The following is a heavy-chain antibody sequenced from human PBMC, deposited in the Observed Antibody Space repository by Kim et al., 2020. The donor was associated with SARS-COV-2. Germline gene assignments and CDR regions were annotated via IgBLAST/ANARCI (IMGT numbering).Heavy chain of an antibody. CDR2: IWYDGSNK. CDR1: GFTFSSYG. Sequence: GGSLRLSCAASGFTFSSYGMHWVRQAPGKGLEWVAVIWYDGSNKYYADSVKGRFTISRDNSKNTLYLQMNSLRAEDTAVYYCARIQLTGDRYDSSGSDYWGQGTLVTVSS. V-gene: IGHV3-33*01. D-gene: IGHD3-22*01. CDR3: ARIQLTGDRYDSSGSDY. J-gene: IGHJ4*02.